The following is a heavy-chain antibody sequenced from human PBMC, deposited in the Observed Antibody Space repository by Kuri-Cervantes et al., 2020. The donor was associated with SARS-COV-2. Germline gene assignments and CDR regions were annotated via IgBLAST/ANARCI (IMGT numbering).Heavy chain of an antibody. J-gene: IGHJ6*02. D-gene: IGHD2-2*01. Sequence: SETLSLTCTVSGGSISSYYWSWIRQPPGKGLEWIGSIYYSGSTYYNPSLKSRVTISVDTSKNQFSLKLSSVTAADTAVYYCARDRPAYYYYYYGMDVWGQGTTVTVSS. CDR3: ARDRPAYYYYYYGMDV. CDR2: IYYSGST. V-gene: IGHV4-59*01. CDR1: GGSISSYY.